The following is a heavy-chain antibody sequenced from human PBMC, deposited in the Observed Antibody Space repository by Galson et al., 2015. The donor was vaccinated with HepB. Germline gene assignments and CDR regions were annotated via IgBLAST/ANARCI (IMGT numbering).Heavy chain of an antibody. Sequence: SLRLSCAASGFTFSSYAMSWVRQAPGKGLEWVSAISGSGGSTYYADSVKGRFTISRDNSKNTLYLQMNSLRAEDTAVYYCAKRVGYYGSGSYWDYYFDYWGQGTLVTVSS. CDR2: ISGSGGST. D-gene: IGHD3-10*01. V-gene: IGHV3-23*01. CDR1: GFTFSSYA. J-gene: IGHJ4*02. CDR3: AKRVGYYGSGSYWDYYFDY.